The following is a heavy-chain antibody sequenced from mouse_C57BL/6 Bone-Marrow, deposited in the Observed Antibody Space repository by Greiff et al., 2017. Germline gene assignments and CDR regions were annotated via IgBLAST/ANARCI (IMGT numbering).Heavy chain of an antibody. V-gene: IGHV1-85*01. D-gene: IGHD1-1*01. Sequence: VQLQQPGPELVKPGASVKLSCKASGYTFTSYDINWVKQRPGQGLEWIGWLYPRDGSTQYNEKFKGKATVTVDTYSSTAYMELNSLTSEDSAVYFWATDYGSSYWYFDVWGTGTTVTVSS. CDR3: ATDYGSSYWYFDV. CDR1: GYTFTSYD. J-gene: IGHJ1*03. CDR2: LYPRDGST.